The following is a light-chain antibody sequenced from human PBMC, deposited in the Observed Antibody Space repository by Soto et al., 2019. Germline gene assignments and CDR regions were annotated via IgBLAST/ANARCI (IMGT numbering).Light chain of an antibody. V-gene: IGKV1-5*01. CDR2: DAS. Sequence: DIQMTQSPSTLSASVGDRVTITCRASQSASTFLAWYQQKPGQAPKLLIYDASTLQSGVPSRFSASGSGTEFALTISGLQPDGFAVYYCQQYNRYAVTFGQGTKVDI. J-gene: IGKJ1*01. CDR1: QSASTF. CDR3: QQYNRYAVT.